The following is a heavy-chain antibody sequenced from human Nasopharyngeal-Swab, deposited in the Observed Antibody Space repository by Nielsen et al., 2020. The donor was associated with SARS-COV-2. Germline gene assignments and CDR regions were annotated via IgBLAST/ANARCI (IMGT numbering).Heavy chain of an antibody. CDR1: GFTFSSYA. CDR3: AKYYGDYPYYYYYMDV. V-gene: IGHV3-23*01. J-gene: IGHJ6*03. D-gene: IGHD4-17*01. CDR2: ISGSGGST. Sequence: GGSLRLSCAASGFTFSSYAMSWVRQAPGKGLEWVSAISGSGGSTYYANSVKGRFTISRGNSKNTLYLQMNSLRAEDTAVYYCAKYYGDYPYYYYYMDVWGKGTTVTVSS.